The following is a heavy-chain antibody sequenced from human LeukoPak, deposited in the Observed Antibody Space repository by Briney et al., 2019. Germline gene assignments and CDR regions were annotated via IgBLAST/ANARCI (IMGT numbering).Heavy chain of an antibody. D-gene: IGHD1-26*01. J-gene: IGHJ6*02. CDR1: GGTFSSYA. V-gene: IGHV1-69*04. Sequence: GSSVKVYCKASGGTFSSYAISWVRQAPGQGLEWMGRIIPILGIANYAQKFQGRVTMTEDASTDTAYMELSSLRSEDTAVYYCATVGGSYYYYYYGMDVWGQGTTVTVSS. CDR3: ATVGGSYYYYYYGMDV. CDR2: IIPILGIA.